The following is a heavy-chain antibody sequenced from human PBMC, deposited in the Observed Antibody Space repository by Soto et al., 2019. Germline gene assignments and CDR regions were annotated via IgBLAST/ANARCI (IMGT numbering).Heavy chain of an antibody. CDR3: PTDLGRIAVGVVSTGYFNP. J-gene: IGHJ5*02. D-gene: IGHD6-19*01. CDR2: IKSKSDGGTT. V-gene: IGHV3-15*01. Sequence: PGGSLRLSCAASGFTFSDAWMSWVRQAPGKGLDWVGRIKSKSDGGTTEYAAPVRGRFTISRDDSKNTLYLQMNSLKTEDTAVFYCPTDLGRIAVGVVSTGYFNPWGQGT. CDR1: GFTFSDAW.